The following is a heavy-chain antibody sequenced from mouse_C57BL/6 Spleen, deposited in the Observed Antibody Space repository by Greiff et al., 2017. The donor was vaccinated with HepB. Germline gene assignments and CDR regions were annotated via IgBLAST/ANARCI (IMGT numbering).Heavy chain of an antibody. D-gene: IGHD1-1*01. CDR1: GYTFTDYN. J-gene: IGHJ3*01. CDR3: ARARGGGSSYAWFAY. V-gene: IGHV1-18*01. Sequence: EVKLVESGPELVKPGASVKIPCKASGYTFTDYNMDWVKQSHGKSLEWIGDINPNNGGTIYNQKFKGKATLTVDKSSSTAYMVLRSLTSEDTAVYYCARARGGGSSYAWFAYWGQGTLVTVSA. CDR2: INPNNGGT.